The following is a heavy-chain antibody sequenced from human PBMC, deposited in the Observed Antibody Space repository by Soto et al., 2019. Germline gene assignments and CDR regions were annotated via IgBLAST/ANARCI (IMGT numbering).Heavy chain of an antibody. CDR2: IYPGDSDA. Sequence: PRESLKISCKGSGYRFTSYWIGWVRQMPGKGLEWVGIIYPGDSDARYSPSFQGQVTISVDKSNNTAYLHWSRLKAPDTAIYYCARQSDYSGAYWPYWGQGTLVTVSS. J-gene: IGHJ4*02. V-gene: IGHV5-51*01. CDR1: GYRFTSYW. CDR3: ARQSDYSGAYWPY. D-gene: IGHD1-26*01.